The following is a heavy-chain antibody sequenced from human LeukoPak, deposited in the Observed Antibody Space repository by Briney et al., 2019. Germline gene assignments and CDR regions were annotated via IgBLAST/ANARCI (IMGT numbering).Heavy chain of an antibody. CDR3: ARDRGYFDN. CDR2: ISSRGSTI. J-gene: IGHJ4*02. Sequence: GGSLRLSCAASGFTFSSYEMNWVRQAPGKGLEWVSYISSRGSTIYYADSVKGRFTISRDNVQNSLYLQMNSLRAEDTAMYYCARDRGYFDNWGQGTLVTVSS. CDR1: GFTFSSYE. V-gene: IGHV3-48*03.